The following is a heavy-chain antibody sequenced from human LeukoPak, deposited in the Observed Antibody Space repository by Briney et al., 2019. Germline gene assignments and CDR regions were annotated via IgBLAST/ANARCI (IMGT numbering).Heavy chain of an antibody. CDR1: GFPFSSYA. CDR2: ISGSGDNT. D-gene: IGHD3-10*01. J-gene: IGHJ3*02. V-gene: IGHV3-23*01. Sequence: PGESLRLSCAASGFPFSSYAMSWVRQAPGTGLEWVSGISGSGDNTYYADSVKGRFTISRDNSKNTLYLQMNSLRAEDTAVYYCEYGSGSYRALDAFDMWGQGTMVTVSS. CDR3: EYGSGSYRALDAFDM.